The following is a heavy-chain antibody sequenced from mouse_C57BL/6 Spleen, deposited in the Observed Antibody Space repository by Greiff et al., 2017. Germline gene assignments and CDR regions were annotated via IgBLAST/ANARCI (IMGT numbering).Heavy chain of an antibody. V-gene: IGHV2-3*01. J-gene: IGHJ3*01. D-gene: IGHD2-2*01. Sequence: VQLQQSGPGLVAPSQSLSITCTVPGFSLTSYGVSWVRQPPGKGLECLGVIWGDGSTNYHSALISRLSISKDKSKSQVFLKLNSLQTDDTATYYCAKTGGYEWFAYWGQGTLVTVSA. CDR3: AKTGGYEWFAY. CDR1: GFSLTSYG. CDR2: IWGDGST.